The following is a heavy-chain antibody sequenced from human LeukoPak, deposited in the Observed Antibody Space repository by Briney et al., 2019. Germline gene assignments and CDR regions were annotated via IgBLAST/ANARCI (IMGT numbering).Heavy chain of an antibody. J-gene: IGHJ6*02. CDR2: IYYSGST. V-gene: IGHV4-31*03. Sequence: SETLSLTCTVPGGPISSSSYYWSWIRQHPGKGLEWIGYIYYSGSTYYNPSLKSRVTISVDTSKNQFSLKLSSVTAADTAVYYCARAQLRYFDWTYGMDVWGQGTTVTVSS. D-gene: IGHD3-9*01. CDR3: ARAQLRYFDWTYGMDV. CDR1: GGPISSSSYY.